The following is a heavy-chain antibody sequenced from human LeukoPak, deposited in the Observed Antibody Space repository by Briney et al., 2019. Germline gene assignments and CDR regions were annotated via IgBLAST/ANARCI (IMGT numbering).Heavy chain of an antibody. CDR1: GYSFTDYY. Sequence: ASVTVSFTTSGYSFTDYYMHCVRQAPGQGLEWMGWINPNSGGTSSAQKFQGRVTMTRDTSISTVYMEVSWLTSDDTAIYYCARADRLHGGPYLIGPWGQGTLVTVSS. V-gene: IGHV1-2*02. J-gene: IGHJ5*02. D-gene: IGHD2-21*01. CDR2: INPNSGGT. CDR3: ARADRLHGGPYLIGP.